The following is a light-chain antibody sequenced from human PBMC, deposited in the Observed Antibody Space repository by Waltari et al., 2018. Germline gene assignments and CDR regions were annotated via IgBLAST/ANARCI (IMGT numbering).Light chain of an antibody. CDR3: QQYNSYPYT. CDR1: QSISSW. J-gene: IGKJ2*01. CDR2: KAS. V-gene: IGKV1-5*03. Sequence: DIQMTQSPSTLSAYVGDRVTITCRASQSISSWLAWYQQKPGQDHKLLSHKASSLESGVPSRFSGSGSGTEFTLTISSLQPDDFATYYFQQYNSYPYTFCQGTKLEIK.